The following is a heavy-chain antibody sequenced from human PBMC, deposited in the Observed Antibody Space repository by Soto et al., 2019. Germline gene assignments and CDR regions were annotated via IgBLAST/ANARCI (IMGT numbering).Heavy chain of an antibody. CDR3: ARDGGSHGPSYFDS. J-gene: IGHJ4*02. CDR1: GSTFSYYG. CDR2: IWYDGSIK. D-gene: IGHD3-16*01. Sequence: AGGSLRLSCAASGSTFSYYGMNWVRQAPGKGPEWVAVIWYDGSIKYYAESVKGRFSISRDNSKNTLYLNMNSLRTEDTAVYYCARDGGSHGPSYFDSWGQGSQVTVSS. V-gene: IGHV3-33*01.